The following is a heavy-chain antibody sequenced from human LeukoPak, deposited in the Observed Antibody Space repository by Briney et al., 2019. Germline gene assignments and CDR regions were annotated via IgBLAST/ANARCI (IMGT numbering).Heavy chain of an antibody. J-gene: IGHJ4*02. V-gene: IGHV1-2*02. Sequence: ASVKVSCKASGYTFTSYYMHWVRQAPGQGLEWMGWIHPDSGDTAYAQKFQGRVTLTRDTSISTAYMEVDRLRSDDTAIYYCARDPGRFERDFWGQGTLVTVSS. D-gene: IGHD3-3*01. CDR1: GYTFTSYY. CDR3: ARDPGRFERDF. CDR2: IHPDSGDT.